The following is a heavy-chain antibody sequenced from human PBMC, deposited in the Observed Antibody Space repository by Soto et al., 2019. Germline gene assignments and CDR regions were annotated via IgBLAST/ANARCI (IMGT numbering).Heavy chain of an antibody. Sequence: GGSLRLSCAASGFTFSSYAMSRVRQAPGKGLEWVSAISGSGGSTYYADSVKGRFTISRDNSKNTLYLQMNSLRAEDTAVYYCAKDPRRQYSGYDHFDYWGQGTLVTVSS. V-gene: IGHV3-23*01. CDR2: ISGSGGST. CDR1: GFTFSSYA. J-gene: IGHJ4*02. D-gene: IGHD5-12*01. CDR3: AKDPRRQYSGYDHFDY.